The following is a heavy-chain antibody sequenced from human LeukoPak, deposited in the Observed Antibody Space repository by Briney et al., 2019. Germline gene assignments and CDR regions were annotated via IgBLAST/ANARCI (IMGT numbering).Heavy chain of an antibody. J-gene: IGHJ4*02. CDR3: AKSDSSGYYYGLGNY. CDR2: ISWNSGSI. CDR1: GFTFDDYA. Sequence: GRSLRLSCAASGFTFDDYAMHWVRQAPGKGLEWVSGISWNSGSIGYADSVKGRFTFSRDNAKNSLYLQMNSLRAEDTALYYCAKSDSSGYYYGLGNYWGQGTLVTVSS. D-gene: IGHD3-22*01. V-gene: IGHV3-9*01.